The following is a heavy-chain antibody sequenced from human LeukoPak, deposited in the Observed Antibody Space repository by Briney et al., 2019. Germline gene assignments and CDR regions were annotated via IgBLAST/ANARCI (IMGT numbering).Heavy chain of an antibody. D-gene: IGHD3-22*01. V-gene: IGHV4-59*01. CDR1: GGSMGPYY. J-gene: IGHJ3*02. CDR2: IYYNGGT. CDR3: ARSHYFFDSSGYFDAFNI. Sequence: SSETLSLTCTVSGGSMGPYYWSRIRQPPGKTLEWIGYIYYNGGTNYNPSLKSRVTISVDTSKNQFSLKLSSVTDADTAVYYCARSHYFFDSSGYFDAFNIWGQGTMVTVSS.